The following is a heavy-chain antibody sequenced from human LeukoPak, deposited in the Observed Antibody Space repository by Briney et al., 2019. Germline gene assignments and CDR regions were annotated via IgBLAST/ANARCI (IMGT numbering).Heavy chain of an antibody. D-gene: IGHD6-13*01. CDR1: GFTFSSYG. Sequence: GGSLRLACAASGFTFSSYGMSWVRQAPGKGLEWVSSISGSGGSTYYADSVRGQFAISRDNSKNTVYLQMNSLRAEDTAVYYCAKFVAGAGTGAIDYWGQGTLVTVSS. CDR3: AKFVAGAGTGAIDY. V-gene: IGHV3-23*01. J-gene: IGHJ4*02. CDR2: ISGSGGST.